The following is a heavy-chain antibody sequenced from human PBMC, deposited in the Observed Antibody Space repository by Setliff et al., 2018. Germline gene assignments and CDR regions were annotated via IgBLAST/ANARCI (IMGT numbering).Heavy chain of an antibody. CDR2: ISTYTANT. J-gene: IGHJ1*01. D-gene: IGHD4-17*01. Sequence: GASVKVSCKASGYTFISYGVSWVRQAPGQGLEWMGWISTYTANTKYAQRFQGRVTMTTDTSTSTAYMELRSLRSDDTAVYYCVRDAGWQYDDYAGVYFPHWGQGTLVTVSS. CDR1: GYTFISYG. V-gene: IGHV1-18*01. CDR3: VRDAGWQYDDYAGVYFPH.